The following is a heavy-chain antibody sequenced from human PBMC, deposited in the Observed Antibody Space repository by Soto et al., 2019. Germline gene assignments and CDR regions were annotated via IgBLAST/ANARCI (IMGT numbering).Heavy chain of an antibody. V-gene: IGHV1-69*06. D-gene: IGHD3-22*01. Sequence: QVQLVQSGAEVKKPGSSVKVSCMASGGTFTSDVINWVRQAPGQGLEWMGGITPVLDTTNYAQRFQGRVTITADKSTNTAYMELNSLRSDDTAVYYCARGALDYYDSSGYYSRAFDIWGQGTVVTVSS. CDR2: ITPVLDTT. CDR1: GGTFTSDV. CDR3: ARGALDYYDSSGYYSRAFDI. J-gene: IGHJ3*02.